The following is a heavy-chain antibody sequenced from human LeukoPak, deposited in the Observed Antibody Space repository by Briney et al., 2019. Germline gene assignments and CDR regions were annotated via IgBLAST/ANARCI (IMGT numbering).Heavy chain of an antibody. V-gene: IGHV4-34*01. J-gene: IGHJ4*02. CDR1: GESFSGYY. CDR3: ARGNSQRWLQFRY. CDR2: INHSGST. Sequence: SETLSLTCAVYGESFSGYYWSWIRQPPGKGLEWIGEINHSGSTNYNPSLKSRVTISVDTSKNQFSLKLSSVTAADTAVYYCARGNSQRWLQFRYWGQGTLVTVSS. D-gene: IGHD5-24*01.